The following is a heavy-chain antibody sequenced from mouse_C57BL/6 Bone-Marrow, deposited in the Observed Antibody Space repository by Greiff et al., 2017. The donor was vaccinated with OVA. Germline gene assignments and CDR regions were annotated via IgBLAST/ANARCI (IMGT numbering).Heavy chain of an antibody. D-gene: IGHD1-1*01. CDR3: ARDYYYGSSYGAMDY. J-gene: IGHJ4*01. CDR2: INYDGSST. V-gene: IGHV5-16*01. CDR1: GFTFSDYY. Sequence: EVQLVESEGGLVQPGSSMKLSCTASGFTFSDYYMAWVRQVPEKGLEWVANINYDGSSTYYLDSLKSRFIISRDNAKNILYLQMSSLKSEDTATYYCARDYYYGSSYGAMDYWGQGTSVTVSS.